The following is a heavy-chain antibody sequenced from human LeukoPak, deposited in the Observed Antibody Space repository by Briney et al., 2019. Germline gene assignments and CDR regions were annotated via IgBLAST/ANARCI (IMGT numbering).Heavy chain of an antibody. V-gene: IGHV3-23*01. Sequence: PGGSLRLSCAASGFTFNNYVMSWVRQAPGKGLEWVSTINGGGYNTYYADSVKGRFTISRDNSKNTLSLQVNTLRAEDTAVYYCARDVNGYRGDYYFDYWGQGTLVTVSS. J-gene: IGHJ4*02. D-gene: IGHD1-26*01. CDR3: ARDVNGYRGDYYFDY. CDR2: INGGGYNT. CDR1: GFTFNNYV.